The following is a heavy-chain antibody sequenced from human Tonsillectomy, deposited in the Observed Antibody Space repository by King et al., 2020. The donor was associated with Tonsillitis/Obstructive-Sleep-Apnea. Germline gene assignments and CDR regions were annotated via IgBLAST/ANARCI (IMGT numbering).Heavy chain of an antibody. CDR2: IDHSGST. CDR1: GGSISSSNW. V-gene: IGHV4-4*02. CDR3: ARGGGLRFLEWLSSNNFDY. Sequence: VQLQESGPGLVKPSGTLSLTCAVSGGSISSSNWWSWVRQPPGKGLEWIGEIDHSGSTNYNPSLKSRVTISVDKSKHQFSLQLSSVTAADTAVYYCARGGGLRFLEWLSSNNFDYWGQGTLVTVSS. D-gene: IGHD3-3*01. J-gene: IGHJ4*02.